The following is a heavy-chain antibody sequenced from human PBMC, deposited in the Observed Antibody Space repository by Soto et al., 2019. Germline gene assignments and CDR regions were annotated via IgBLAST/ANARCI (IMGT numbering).Heavy chain of an antibody. CDR1: GGSFKSGSYS. Sequence: QVQLQESGPGLVKPSEPLSLTCTVSGGSFKSGSYSWSWIRQPPGKGLEWIGYVYHTGRTSYNPSLTSRFSISLDTSKNQFSLNLASVTAADPAVYCCASDFAYFDSWGQGTLVTVAS. V-gene: IGHV4-61*01. CDR2: VYHTGRT. D-gene: IGHD3-3*01. CDR3: ASDFAYFDS. J-gene: IGHJ4*02.